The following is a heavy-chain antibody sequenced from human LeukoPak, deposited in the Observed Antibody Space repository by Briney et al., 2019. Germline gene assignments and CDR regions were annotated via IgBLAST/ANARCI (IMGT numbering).Heavy chain of an antibody. Sequence: PGGSLRLSCAASGFTFSSYAMTWVRQTPGKGLEWVSAISGSGGSTYYADSVKGRFTISRDNSKNTLYLQMNSLRPEDTAVYYCAREEYCSSTSCYPNWFDPWGQGTLVTVSS. CDR3: AREEYCSSTSCYPNWFDP. CDR1: GFTFSSYA. CDR2: ISGSGGST. V-gene: IGHV3-23*01. J-gene: IGHJ5*02. D-gene: IGHD2-2*01.